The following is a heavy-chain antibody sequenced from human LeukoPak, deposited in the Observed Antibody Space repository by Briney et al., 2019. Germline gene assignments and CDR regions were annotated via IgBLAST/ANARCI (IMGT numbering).Heavy chain of an antibody. CDR1: GGAMSAYY. D-gene: IGHD3-10*01. V-gene: IGHV4-4*07. CDR3: TKSDGYGLIRI. J-gene: IGHJ3*02. CDR2: IYKSGST. Sequence: SETLSLTCSVSGGAMSAYYWSWIRQPAGKGLEWIGRIYKSGSTNHNPSLKSRVTMSLDTSKNQFSLKMSSVTAADTAVYYCTKSDGYGLIRICGRGTMVTVSS.